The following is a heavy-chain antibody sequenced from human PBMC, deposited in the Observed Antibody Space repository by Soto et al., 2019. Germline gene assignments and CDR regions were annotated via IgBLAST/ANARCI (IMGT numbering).Heavy chain of an antibody. CDR1: GGSISSSSYY. D-gene: IGHD2-2*02. CDR2: IYYSGST. Sequence: QLQLQESGPGLVKPSETLSLTCTVSGGSISSSSYYWGWIRQPPGKGLEWIGSIYYSGSTYYNPSLRLRGPLSADTSQTQFSLKLSSLTAADTAVYYCASLPPIPIPAPPWGQGTLVTVSS. CDR3: ASLPPIPIPAPP. J-gene: IGHJ1*01. V-gene: IGHV4-39*01.